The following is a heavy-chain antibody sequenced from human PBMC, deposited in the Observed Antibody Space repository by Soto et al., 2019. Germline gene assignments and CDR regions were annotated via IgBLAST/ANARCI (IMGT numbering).Heavy chain of an antibody. CDR3: AREFGLDAVARMDV. J-gene: IGHJ6*02. CDR2: ISSGSSSI. Sequence: EVQLVESGGGLVQPGGSLRLSCKASGVTFSSYSMVWVRQAPGKGLEWVSYISSGSSSIYHADSVKGRFTTSRDKAKNSTYLQMNSLRVEDTGVYYCAREFGLDAVARMDVWGQGTTVTFSS. V-gene: IGHV3-48*01. D-gene: IGHD6-19*01. CDR1: GVTFSSYS.